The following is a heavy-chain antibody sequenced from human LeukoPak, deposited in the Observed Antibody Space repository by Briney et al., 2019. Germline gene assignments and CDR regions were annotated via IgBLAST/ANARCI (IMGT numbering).Heavy chain of an antibody. D-gene: IGHD1-26*01. CDR1: GFTFDDYA. J-gene: IGHJ3*02. CDR2: ISWNSGSI. CDR3: ARDYSGSYNDAFDI. Sequence: GGSLRLSCAASGFTFDDYAMHWVRHAPGKGLEWVSGISWNSGSIGYADSVKGRFTISRDNAKNSLYLQMNSLRAEDTALYYCARDYSGSYNDAFDIWGQGTMVTVSS. V-gene: IGHV3-9*01.